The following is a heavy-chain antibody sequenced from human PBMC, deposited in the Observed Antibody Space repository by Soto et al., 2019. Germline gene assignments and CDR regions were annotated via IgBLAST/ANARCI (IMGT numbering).Heavy chain of an antibody. D-gene: IGHD3-10*01. CDR2: INHRGST. V-gene: IGHV4-34*01. CDR1: GGSFSGYH. J-gene: IGHJ6*02. CDR3: AGGRGVRGTIITTYYYYGMDV. Sequence: QVQLQQWGAGLLKPSETLSLTCAVYGGSFSGYHWSWIRQPPGKGLEGIGEINHRGSTNYNPSLKSRVTMSVDTSKNQFSLKLSAVTAADTSVYYCAGGRGVRGTIITTYYYYGMDVWGQGTTVTVSS.